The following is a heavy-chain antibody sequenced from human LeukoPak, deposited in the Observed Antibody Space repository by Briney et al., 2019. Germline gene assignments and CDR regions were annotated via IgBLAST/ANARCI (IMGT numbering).Heavy chain of an antibody. CDR2: IYYSGST. Sequence: PSETLSLTCTVSGGSISSSCYYWGWIRQPPGKELEWIGSIYYSGSTYYNPSLKSRVTISVDTSKNQFSLKLSSVTAADTAVYYCARREQEFFDYWGRGTLVTVSS. D-gene: IGHD1/OR15-1a*01. CDR3: ARREQEFFDY. J-gene: IGHJ4*02. V-gene: IGHV4-39*01. CDR1: GGSISSSCYY.